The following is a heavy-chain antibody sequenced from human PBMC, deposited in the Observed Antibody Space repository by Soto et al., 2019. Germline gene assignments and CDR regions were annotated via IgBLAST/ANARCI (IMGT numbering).Heavy chain of an antibody. CDR2: IYYSGST. CDR1: GGSISSYY. Sequence: PSETLSLTCTVSGGSISSYYWSWIRQPPGKGLEWIGYIYYSGSTNYNPSLKSRVTISVDTSKNQFSLKLSSVTAADTAVYYCARKGKYCSGGSCSDAFDIWGQGTMVTVSS. J-gene: IGHJ3*02. D-gene: IGHD2-15*01. CDR3: ARKGKYCSGGSCSDAFDI. V-gene: IGHV4-59*01.